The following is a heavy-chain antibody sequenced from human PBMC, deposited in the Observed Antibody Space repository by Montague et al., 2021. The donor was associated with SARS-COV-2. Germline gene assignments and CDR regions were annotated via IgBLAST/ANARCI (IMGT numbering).Heavy chain of an antibody. CDR2: ISSSSSYI. Sequence: SLRLSCAASGFTFSSYSMNWVRQAPGKGLEWVSSISSSSSYIYYADSVKGRFTISRDNAKNSLYLQMNSLRAEDTAVYYCARGYDFWSGGYYYYYGMDFWGQGTTVTVSS. CDR1: GFTFSSYS. V-gene: IGHV3-21*01. D-gene: IGHD3-3*01. J-gene: IGHJ6*02. CDR3: ARGYDFWSGGYYYYYGMDF.